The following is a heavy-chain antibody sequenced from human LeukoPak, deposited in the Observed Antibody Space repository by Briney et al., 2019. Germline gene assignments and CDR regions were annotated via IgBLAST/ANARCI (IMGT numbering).Heavy chain of an antibody. V-gene: IGHV3-30*02. CDR1: GFTFSTYG. CDR2: IRYDGSNK. J-gene: IGHJ4*02. D-gene: IGHD1-1*01. Sequence: GGSLRLSCAASGFTFSTYGMHWVRQAPSKGLEWVAFIRYDGSNKNYTDSVKGRYTISRDNSKNTVYLQMNSLRTEDTAIYYCTKVMEQQLVSTDYWGQGTLVTVSS. CDR3: TKVMEQQLVSTDY.